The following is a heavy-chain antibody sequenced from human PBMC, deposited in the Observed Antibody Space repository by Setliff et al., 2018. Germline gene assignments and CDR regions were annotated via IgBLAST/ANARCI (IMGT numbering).Heavy chain of an antibody. CDR2: IYTSGGT. CDR3: ARGVSSVSWTPRY. V-gene: IGHV4-4*08. D-gene: IGHD6-19*01. Sequence: SETLSLTCTVSGDSMNDNHWTWMRQPPGKGLEWIGYIYTSGGTNYNPSLKSRVTISVDMTENQFSLILRSVVAADTAVYYCARGVSSVSWTPRYWGRGILVTVSS. CDR1: GDSMNDNH. J-gene: IGHJ4*02.